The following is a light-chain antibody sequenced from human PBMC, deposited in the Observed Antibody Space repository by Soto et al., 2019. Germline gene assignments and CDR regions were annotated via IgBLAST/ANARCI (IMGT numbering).Light chain of an antibody. V-gene: IGKV3-15*01. CDR3: QQYNNWPPGT. J-gene: IGKJ2*02. CDR1: QSVSSN. Sequence: EIVLTQSPATLSVSPGERATLSCRASQSVSSNLAWYQQKPGQAPRLLIYGASTRATGIPARFSGSGSGTAFTLTISSLQSADFAVYYCQQYNNWPPGTFGHGTKLEIK. CDR2: GAS.